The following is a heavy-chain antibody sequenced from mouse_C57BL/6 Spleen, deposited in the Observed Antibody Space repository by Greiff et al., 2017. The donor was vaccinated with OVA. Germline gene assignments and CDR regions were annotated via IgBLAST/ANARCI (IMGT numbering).Heavy chain of an antibody. J-gene: IGHJ4*01. CDR3: ARDRGLDYGSSPMDY. Sequence: DVKLVESGGGLVKPGGSLKLSCAASGFTFSSYAMSWVRQTPEKRLEWVATISDGGSYTYYPDNVKGRFTISRDNAKNNLYLQMSHLKSEDTAMYYCARDRGLDYGSSPMDYWGQGTSVTVSS. CDR1: GFTFSSYA. D-gene: IGHD1-1*01. CDR2: ISDGGSYT. V-gene: IGHV5-4*01.